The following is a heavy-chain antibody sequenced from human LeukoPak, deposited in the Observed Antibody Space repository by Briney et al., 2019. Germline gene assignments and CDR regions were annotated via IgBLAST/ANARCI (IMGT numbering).Heavy chain of an antibody. CDR2: ISYDGSNK. CDR3: ASDYYDSSGYSEPYDY. CDR1: GFTFSSYA. J-gene: IGHJ4*02. D-gene: IGHD3-22*01. V-gene: IGHV3-30-3*01. Sequence: GGSLRLSCAASGFTFSSYAMHWVRQAPGKGLEWVAVISYDGSNKYYADSVKGRFTISRDNSKNTLYLQMNSLRAEDTAVYYCASDYYDSSGYSEPYDYWGQGTLVTVSS.